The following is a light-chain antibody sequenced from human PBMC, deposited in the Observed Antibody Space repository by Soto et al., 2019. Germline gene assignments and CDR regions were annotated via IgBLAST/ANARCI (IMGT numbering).Light chain of an antibody. Sequence: QSVLTQPASVSGSPGQSITISCTGTSSDVGGYNYVSWYQQHPGKAPKLMIYEVSNRPSGVSNRFSGSKSGNTASLTISGLQAEDEADYYCQSYDNFNLLFGGGTKLTVL. CDR2: EVS. CDR1: SSDVGGYNY. J-gene: IGLJ2*01. V-gene: IGLV2-14*01. CDR3: QSYDNFNLL.